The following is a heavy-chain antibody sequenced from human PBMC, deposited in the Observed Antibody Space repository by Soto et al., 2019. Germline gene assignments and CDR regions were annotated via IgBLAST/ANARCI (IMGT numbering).Heavy chain of an antibody. D-gene: IGHD3-22*01. J-gene: IGHJ4*02. CDR3: ARGYYYDSSGYYYYFDY. V-gene: IGHV1-69*13. Sequence: ASVKVSCKASGGTFSSYAISWVRQAPGQGLEWMGGIIPIFGTANYAQKFQGRVTITADESTSTAYMELSSLRSEDTAVYYCARGYYYDSSGYYYYFDYWGQGTLVTVSS. CDR2: IIPIFGTA. CDR1: GGTFSSYA.